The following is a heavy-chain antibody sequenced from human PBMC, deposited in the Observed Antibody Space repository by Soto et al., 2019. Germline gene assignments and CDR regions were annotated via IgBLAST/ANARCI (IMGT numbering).Heavy chain of an antibody. V-gene: IGHV1-69*13. CDR2: IIPIFGTA. J-gene: IGHJ6*02. CDR1: GYTFTSYG. D-gene: IGHD5-18*01. Sequence: SVKVSCKASGYTFTSYGISWVRQAPGQGLEWMGGIIPIFGTANYAQKFQGRVTITPDESTSTAYMELSSLRSEDSAVYYCASAAQRIQLWLPPHYYGMDVWGQGTTVTVSS. CDR3: ASAAQRIQLWLPPHYYGMDV.